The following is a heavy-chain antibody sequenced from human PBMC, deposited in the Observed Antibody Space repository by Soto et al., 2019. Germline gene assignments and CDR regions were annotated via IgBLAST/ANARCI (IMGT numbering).Heavy chain of an antibody. J-gene: IGHJ1*01. D-gene: IGHD6-13*01. CDR3: ATHSSSWSSAEYFQH. CDR1: GFTFSSYA. Sequence: EVQLLESGGGLVQPGGSLRLSCAASGFTFSSYAMSWVRQAPGKGLEWVSAISGSGGSTYYADSVKGRFTFSRDNSKNTLYLQMNSLRAEDTAVYYCATHSSSWSSAEYFQHWGQGTLVTVSS. CDR2: ISGSGGST. V-gene: IGHV3-23*01.